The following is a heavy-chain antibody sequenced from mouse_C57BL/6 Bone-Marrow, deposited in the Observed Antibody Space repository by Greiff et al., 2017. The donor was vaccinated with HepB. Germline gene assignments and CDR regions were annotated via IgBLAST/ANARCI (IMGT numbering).Heavy chain of an antibody. J-gene: IGHJ2*01. Sequence: EVNVVESGGGLVKPGGSLKLSCAASGFTFSDYGMHWVRQAPEKGLEWVAYISSGSSTIYYADTVKGRFTISRDNAKNTLFLQMTSLRSEDTAMYYCARGDYGSSYPYFDYWGQGTTLTVSS. V-gene: IGHV5-17*01. CDR1: GFTFSDYG. D-gene: IGHD1-1*01. CDR3: ARGDYGSSYPYFDY. CDR2: ISSGSSTI.